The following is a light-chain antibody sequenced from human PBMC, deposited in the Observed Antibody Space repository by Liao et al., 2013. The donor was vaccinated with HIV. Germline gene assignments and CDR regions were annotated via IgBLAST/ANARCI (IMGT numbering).Light chain of an antibody. J-gene: IGLJ2*01. CDR2: KDT. CDR3: QVWDVKTGRVV. Sequence: SYELTQPPSVSVSPGQTARITCSGDALPKQYAYWYQQKPGQAPVLVIYKDTERPSGTPERISGSNSGNTATLSISRVEVGDEADYFCQVWDVKTGRVVFGGGTKLTVV. V-gene: IGLV3-25*02. CDR1: ALPKQY.